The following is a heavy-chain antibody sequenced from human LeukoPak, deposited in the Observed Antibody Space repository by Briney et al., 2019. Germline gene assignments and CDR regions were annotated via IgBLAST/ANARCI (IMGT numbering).Heavy chain of an antibody. V-gene: IGHV1-2*02. CDR1: GYTFTGYD. J-gene: IGHJ6*02. CDR3: AIDIVVATIEADYYYYGMDV. CDR2: TNPNSGGT. D-gene: IGHD5-12*01. Sequence: ASVKVSCKASGYTFTGYDMHWVRQAPGQGLEWMGWTNPNSGGTNYAQKFQGRVTMTRDTSISTAYMELSRLRSDDTAVYYCAIDIVVATIEADYYYYGMDVWGQGTTVTVSS.